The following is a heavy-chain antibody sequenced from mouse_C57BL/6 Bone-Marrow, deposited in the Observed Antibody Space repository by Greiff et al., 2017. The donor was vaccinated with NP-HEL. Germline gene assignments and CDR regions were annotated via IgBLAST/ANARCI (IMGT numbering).Heavy chain of an antibody. D-gene: IGHD1-1*01. CDR3: ATFLHYYGSSFDY. Sequence: DVKLVESGGGLVKPGGSLKLSCAASGFTFSDYGMHWVRQAPEKGLEWVAYISSGSSTIYYADTVQGRFTISRDNAKNTLFLQMTSLRSEDTAMYYCATFLHYYGSSFDYWGQGTTLTVSS. CDR2: ISSGSSTI. V-gene: IGHV5-17*01. CDR1: GFTFSDYG. J-gene: IGHJ2*01.